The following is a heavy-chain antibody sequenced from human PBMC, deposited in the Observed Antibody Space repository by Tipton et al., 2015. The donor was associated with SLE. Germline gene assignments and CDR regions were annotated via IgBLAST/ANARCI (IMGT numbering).Heavy chain of an antibody. J-gene: IGHJ5*02. V-gene: IGHV4-38-2*02. CDR1: GYSISDGYH. D-gene: IGHD3-22*01. Sequence: TLSLTCTVSGYSISDGYHWAWIRQPPGKGLEWIGMIYHSGSTYYNPSLKSRVTISVDTSKNQFSLKLSSVTAADTAVYYCARDSSGGYNWFDPWGQGTLVTVSS. CDR2: IYHSGST. CDR3: ARDSSGGYNWFDP.